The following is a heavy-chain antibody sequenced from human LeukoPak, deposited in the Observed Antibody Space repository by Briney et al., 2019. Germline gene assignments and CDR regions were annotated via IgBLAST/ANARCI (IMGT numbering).Heavy chain of an antibody. J-gene: IGHJ4*02. V-gene: IGHV3-21*01. CDR2: IGSSSHYI. CDR3: ARAGGIGNDY. CDR1: GFTFSSYW. Sequence: PGGSLRLSCAASGFTFSSYWMNWVRQAPGKGLEWVSYIGSSSHYIYYAESVKGRFTISRENAKNSLYLQMNSLRVEDTAAYYCARAGGIGNDYWGQGTLVTVSS. D-gene: IGHD6-13*01.